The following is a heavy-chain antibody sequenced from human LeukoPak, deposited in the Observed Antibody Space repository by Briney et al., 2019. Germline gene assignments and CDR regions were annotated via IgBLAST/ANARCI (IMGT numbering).Heavy chain of an antibody. Sequence: SQTLSLTCAISGDSVSSNSAAWNWIRQSPSRGLEWLGRTYYRSKWYNDYAVSVKSRITINPDTSKNQFSLQLNSVTPEDTAVYYCARELYPFIAAAGSYYYYYGMDVWGQGTTVTVSS. D-gene: IGHD6-13*01. CDR3: ARELYPFIAAAGSYYYYYGMDV. J-gene: IGHJ6*02. V-gene: IGHV6-1*01. CDR1: GDSVSSNSAA. CDR2: TYYRSKWYN.